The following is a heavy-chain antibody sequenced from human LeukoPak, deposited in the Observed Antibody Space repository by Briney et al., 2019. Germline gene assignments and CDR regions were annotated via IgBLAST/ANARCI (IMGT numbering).Heavy chain of an antibody. CDR2: IYHSGST. V-gene: IGHV4-38-2*02. D-gene: IGHD2-21*02. Sequence: SETLSLTCNVSDYSISSAYYWGWIRQPPGKGLEWIGNIYHSGSTYYNPSLKSRVTISVDTSKKQFSLKLSSVTAADTAVYYCARDPTIAYCGGDCYSSWGQGTLVTVSS. CDR3: ARDPTIAYCGGDCYSS. J-gene: IGHJ5*02. CDR1: DYSISSAYY.